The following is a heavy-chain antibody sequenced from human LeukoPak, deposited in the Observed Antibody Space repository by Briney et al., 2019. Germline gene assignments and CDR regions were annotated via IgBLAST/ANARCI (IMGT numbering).Heavy chain of an antibody. V-gene: IGHV4-4*09. CDR3: ARATYDFWKSNWFDP. CDR2: INTNGRT. CDR1: GGSIRDYQ. D-gene: IGHD3-3*01. J-gene: IGHJ5*02. Sequence: SETLSLTCAVSGGSIRDYQWSWIRQPPGKGLEWIGHINTNGRTDYNPSLRSRLTFSVDTFRDQFSLKLSSVTAADTAMYYCARATYDFWKSNWFDPWGQGTLVTVSS.